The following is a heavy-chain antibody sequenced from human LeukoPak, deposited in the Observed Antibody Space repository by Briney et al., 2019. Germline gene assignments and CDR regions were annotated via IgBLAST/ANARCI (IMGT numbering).Heavy chain of an antibody. D-gene: IGHD6-13*01. V-gene: IGHV3-48*03. Sequence: GGSLRLSCAASGFTFSSYEMNWVRQAPGKGLEWVSYISSSGSTIYYADSVKGRFTISRDNAKNSLYLQMNSLRAEDTAVFYCASWYSSSWETNWFDPWGQGTLVTVSS. CDR1: GFTFSSYE. J-gene: IGHJ5*02. CDR3: ASWYSSSWETNWFDP. CDR2: ISSSGSTI.